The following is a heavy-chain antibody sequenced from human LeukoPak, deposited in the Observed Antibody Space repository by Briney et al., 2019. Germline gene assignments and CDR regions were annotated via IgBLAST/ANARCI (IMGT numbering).Heavy chain of an antibody. V-gene: IGHV3-9*01. CDR3: AKAEMATISVGLDY. Sequence: GGSLRLSCAASGFTFDDYAMHWVRQAPGKGLEWVSGISWNSGSIGYADSAKGRFTISRDNAKNSLYLQMNSLRAEDTALYYCAKAEMATISVGLDYWGQGTLVTVSS. J-gene: IGHJ4*02. CDR1: GFTFDDYA. CDR2: ISWNSGSI. D-gene: IGHD5-24*01.